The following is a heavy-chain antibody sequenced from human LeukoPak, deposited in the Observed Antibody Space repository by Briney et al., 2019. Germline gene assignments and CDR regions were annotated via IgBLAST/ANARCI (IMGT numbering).Heavy chain of an antibody. CDR3: AKHLKLEEKGITILGVPPGYFDY. V-gene: IGHV3-30*02. CDR1: GFTFSRHG. Sequence: GGSLRLSCAASGFTFSRHGMHWVRQAPGKGLEWVAFIRYDGSNKYYADSVKGRFTISRDNSKNTLCLQMNSQRAEDTAVYYCAKHLKLEEKGITILGVPPGYFDYWGQGTLVTVSS. CDR2: IRYDGSNK. D-gene: IGHD3-3*01. J-gene: IGHJ4*02.